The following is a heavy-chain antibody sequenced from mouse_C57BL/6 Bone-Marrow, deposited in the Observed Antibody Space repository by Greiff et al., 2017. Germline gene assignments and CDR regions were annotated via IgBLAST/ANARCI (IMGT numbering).Heavy chain of an antibody. CDR3: ARQDDYSFAY. D-gene: IGHD2-4*01. Sequence: EVMLVESGGGLVQPGGSLKLSCAASGFTFSDYGMAWVRQAPRKGPEWVAFISNLAYSIYYADTVTGRFTISRENAKNTLYLEMSSLRSEDTAMYYCARQDDYSFAYWGQGTLVTVSA. CDR1: GFTFSDYG. J-gene: IGHJ3*01. V-gene: IGHV5-15*04. CDR2: ISNLAYSI.